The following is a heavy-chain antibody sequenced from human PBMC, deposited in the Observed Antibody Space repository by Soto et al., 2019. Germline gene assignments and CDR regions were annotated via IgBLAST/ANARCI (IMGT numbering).Heavy chain of an antibody. Sequence: EVQLLESGGGLVQPGGSLGLSCAASGFTFSSYAMSWVHQAPGKGLEYVSSISVAGDGTYYGDSVKGRFTISRDNSKNTLYLQMNSLRVEDTAVYYCARTTVTKSRDYWGQGTLVTVSS. CDR2: ISVAGDGT. CDR1: GFTFSSYA. J-gene: IGHJ4*02. D-gene: IGHD4-17*01. CDR3: ARTTVTKSRDY. V-gene: IGHV3-23*01.